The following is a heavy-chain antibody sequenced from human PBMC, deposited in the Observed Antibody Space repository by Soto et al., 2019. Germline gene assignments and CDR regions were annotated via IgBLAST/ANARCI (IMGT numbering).Heavy chain of an antibody. CDR2: IYYGGSA. Sequence: QVQLQESGPGLVKPSETLSLTCTVSGGSISTYYWSWIRQPPGKGLEWIGYIYYGGSANYNPSLKRRVTISLDRSTKQFSLRLNSVTAADTAVYYCTRGGHCIDGVCSALDSWGQGTLVTVSS. CDR3: TRGGHCIDGVCSALDS. D-gene: IGHD3-16*01. CDR1: GGSISTYY. V-gene: IGHV4-59*08. J-gene: IGHJ4*02.